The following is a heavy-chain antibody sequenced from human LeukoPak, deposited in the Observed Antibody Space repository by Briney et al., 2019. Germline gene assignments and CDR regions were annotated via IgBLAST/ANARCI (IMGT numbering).Heavy chain of an antibody. D-gene: IGHD5-12*01. Sequence: ASVKVSCKASGYTFTGYYMHWVRQAPGQGLEWMGWINPSSGGTNYAQKFQGRVTMTRDTSISTAYMELSRLRSDDTAVYYCARSSRVDIVATTSSWGQGTLVTVSS. CDR2: INPSSGGT. CDR1: GYTFTGYY. V-gene: IGHV1-2*02. J-gene: IGHJ5*02. CDR3: ARSSRVDIVATTSS.